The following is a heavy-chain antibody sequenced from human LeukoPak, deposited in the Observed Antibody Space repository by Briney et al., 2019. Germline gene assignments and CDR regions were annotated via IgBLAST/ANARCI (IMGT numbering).Heavy chain of an antibody. D-gene: IGHD3-22*01. CDR1: GGSISSGGYY. CDR3: ARSPASITMIGGTWFLDY. J-gene: IGHJ4*02. V-gene: IGHV4-31*03. CDR2: IYYSGST. Sequence: SPTLSLTCTVSGGSISSGGYYWSWIRQHQGKGLAWIGYIYYSGSTYYNPSLKSRVTISVDTSKNQFSLKLSSVTAADTAVYYCARSPASITMIGGTWFLDYWGQGTLVTVSS.